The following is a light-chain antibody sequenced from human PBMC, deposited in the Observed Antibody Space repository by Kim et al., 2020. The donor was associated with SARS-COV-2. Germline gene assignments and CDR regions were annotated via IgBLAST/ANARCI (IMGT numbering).Light chain of an antibody. CDR3: NSRDTSGKAL. V-gene: IGLV3-19*01. CDR1: SLRTYY. CDR2: GKN. Sequence: SSELTQDPAVSVALGQTVRITCLGDSLRTYYASWYQQKPGQAPVLVIYGKNNRPSGIPDRFSGSSSGNTASLTITGAQAEDEADYYCNSRDTSGKALFGG. J-gene: IGLJ2*01.